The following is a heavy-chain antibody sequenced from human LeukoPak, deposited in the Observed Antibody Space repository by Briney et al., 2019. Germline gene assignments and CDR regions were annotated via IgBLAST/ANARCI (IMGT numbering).Heavy chain of an antibody. J-gene: IGHJ4*02. Sequence: SVKVSCKASGGTFSSYAISWVRQAPGQGLEWMGTIIPIVGIANYAQKFQGRVTIIADKFTSTAYMELSSLRSEDTAVYYCARDGEMATIYFDYWGQGTLVTVSS. CDR3: ARDGEMATIYFDY. CDR2: IIPIVGIA. V-gene: IGHV1-69*04. D-gene: IGHD5-24*01. CDR1: GGTFSSYA.